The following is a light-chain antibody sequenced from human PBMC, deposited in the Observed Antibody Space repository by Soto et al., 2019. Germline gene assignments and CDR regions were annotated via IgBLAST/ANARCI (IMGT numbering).Light chain of an antibody. CDR1: QDISNY. J-gene: IGKJ5*01. Sequence: DIHMTQSPSSLSASVGNRVTIICQASQDISNYLNWYQQKPGKAPKLLIYDASNLETGVPSRFSGSGYGTDFNFTISSLQPEDIATYYCQQYDNLPITFGQGTRLEIK. CDR2: DAS. V-gene: IGKV1-33*01. CDR3: QQYDNLPIT.